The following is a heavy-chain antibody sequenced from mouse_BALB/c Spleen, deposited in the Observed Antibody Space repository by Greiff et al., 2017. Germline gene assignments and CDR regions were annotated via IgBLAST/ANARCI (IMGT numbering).Heavy chain of an antibody. V-gene: IGHV1-19*01. Sequence: GQLKQSGPELVKPGASVKMSCKASGYTFTDYYMDWVKQSHGESFEWIGRVNPYNGGTSYNQKFKGKATLTVDKSSSTAYMELNSLTSEDSAVYYCARGEVPDYWGQGTTLTVSS. CDR2: VNPYNGGT. J-gene: IGHJ2*01. CDR1: GYTFTDYY. CDR3: ARGEVPDY.